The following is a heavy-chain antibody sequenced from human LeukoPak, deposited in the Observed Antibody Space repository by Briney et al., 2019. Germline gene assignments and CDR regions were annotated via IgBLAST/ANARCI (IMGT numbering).Heavy chain of an antibody. Sequence: GVSVKVSCKASGYTFTSYGISWVRQAPGQGLEWMGWISAYNGNTNYAQKLQGRVTMTTDTSTSTAYMELRSLRSDDTAVYYCARDAGDTKKHNWFDPWGQGTLVTVSS. CDR3: ARDAGDTKKHNWFDP. CDR2: ISAYNGNT. CDR1: GYTFTSYG. V-gene: IGHV1-18*01. J-gene: IGHJ5*02.